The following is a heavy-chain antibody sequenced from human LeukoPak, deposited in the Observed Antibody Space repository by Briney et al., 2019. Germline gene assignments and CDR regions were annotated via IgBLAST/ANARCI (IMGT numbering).Heavy chain of an antibody. CDR2: ISAYNGNT. V-gene: IGHV1-18*01. CDR3: ARYGGELYYYYYMDV. Sequence: ASVKVSCKASGYTFTSYGISWVRQAPGQGLEWMGWISAYNGNTNYAQKLQGRVTMTTDTSTSTAYMELRSLRSDDTALYYCARYGGELYYYYYMDVWGKGTTVTVSS. D-gene: IGHD4-23*01. J-gene: IGHJ6*03. CDR1: GYTFTSYG.